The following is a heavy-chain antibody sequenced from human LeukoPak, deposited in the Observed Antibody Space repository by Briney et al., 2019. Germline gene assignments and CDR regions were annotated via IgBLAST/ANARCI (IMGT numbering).Heavy chain of an antibody. CDR2: ISYDGSNK. D-gene: IGHD3-16*01. Sequence: GGSLRLSCAASGFTFSSYAMRWVRQAPGKGLEWVAVISYDGSNKYYADSVKGRFTISRDNSKNTLYLQMNSLRAEDTAVYYCAKDVSWGAYENWGQGTLVTVSS. V-gene: IGHV3-30*04. CDR1: GFTFSSYA. CDR3: AKDVSWGAYEN. J-gene: IGHJ4*02.